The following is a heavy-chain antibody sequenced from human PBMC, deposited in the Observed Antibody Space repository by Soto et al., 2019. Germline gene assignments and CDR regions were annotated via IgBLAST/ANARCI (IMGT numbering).Heavy chain of an antibody. CDR1: GFTFSSYS. J-gene: IGHJ6*02. Sequence: GGSLRLSCAASGFTFSSYSMNWVRQAPGKGLEWVSYISSSSSTIYYADSVKGRFTISRDNAKNSLYLQMNSLRDEDTAVYYCARAVDTAMVSFYYYYYGMDVWGQGTTVTVSS. D-gene: IGHD5-18*01. V-gene: IGHV3-48*02. CDR2: ISSSSSTI. CDR3: ARAVDTAMVSFYYYYYGMDV.